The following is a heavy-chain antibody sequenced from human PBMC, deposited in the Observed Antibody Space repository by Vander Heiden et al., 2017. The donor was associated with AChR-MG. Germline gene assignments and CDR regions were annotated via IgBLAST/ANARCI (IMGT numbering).Heavy chain of an antibody. CDR2: ISGSGGST. V-gene: IGHV3-23*01. J-gene: IGHJ1*01. CDR3: AKDAYNWNKAEYFQH. D-gene: IGHD1-20*01. CDR1: GSTFSSYG. Sequence: EVQLLESGGGLVQPGGSLRPSCAASGSTFSSYGMSWVRQAPGKGLEWVSAISGSGGSTYYADSVKGRFTISRDNSKNTLYLQMNSLRAEDTAVYYCAKDAYNWNKAEYFQHWGQGTLVTVSS.